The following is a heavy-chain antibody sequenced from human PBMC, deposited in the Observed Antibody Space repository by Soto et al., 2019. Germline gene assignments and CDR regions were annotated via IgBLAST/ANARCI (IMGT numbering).Heavy chain of an antibody. J-gene: IGHJ6*02. Sequence: TGGSLRLSCAASGFTVSSNYMSWVRQAPGKGLEWVSVIYSGGSTYYADSVKGRFTISRDNSKNTLYLQMNSLRAEDTAVYYCARDYCSGGSCYSGGWYYGMDVWGQGTTVT. D-gene: IGHD2-15*01. CDR1: GFTVSSNY. CDR3: ARDYCSGGSCYSGGWYYGMDV. V-gene: IGHV3-53*01. CDR2: IYSGGST.